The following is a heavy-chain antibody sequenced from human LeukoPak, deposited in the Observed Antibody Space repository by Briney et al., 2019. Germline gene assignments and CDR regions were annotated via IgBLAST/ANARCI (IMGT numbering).Heavy chain of an antibody. V-gene: IGHV4-34*01. Sequence: PSETLSLTCAVYGGSFSGYYWSWIRQPPGKGLEWIGEINHSGSTNYNPSLKSRVTISVDTSKNQFPLKLSSVTAADTAVYYCARGQSYYDYVWGSYSAPSAYFDLWGRGTLVTVSS. CDR3: ARGQSYYDYVWGSYSAPSAYFDL. D-gene: IGHD3-16*01. J-gene: IGHJ2*01. CDR1: GGSFSGYY. CDR2: INHSGST.